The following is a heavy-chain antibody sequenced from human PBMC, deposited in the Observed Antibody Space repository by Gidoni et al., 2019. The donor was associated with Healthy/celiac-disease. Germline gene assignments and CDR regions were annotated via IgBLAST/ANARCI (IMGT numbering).Heavy chain of an antibody. CDR2: IYYSEST. Sequence: QLQLPESGPGLVKPSETLSLTCTVSGASISSSYYWGWIRQPPGKGLEWIGSIYYSESTYYNPSLKSRVTISIDTSKNQFSLKLSSVTAADTAMYYCARQLFGVVLYYFDYWGQGTLVTVSS. CDR3: ARQLFGVVLYYFDY. D-gene: IGHD3-3*01. J-gene: IGHJ4*02. CDR1: GASISSSYY. V-gene: IGHV4-39*01.